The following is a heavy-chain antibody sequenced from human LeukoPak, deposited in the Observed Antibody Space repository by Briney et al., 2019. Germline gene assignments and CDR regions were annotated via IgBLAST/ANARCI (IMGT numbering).Heavy chain of an antibody. Sequence: ASETLSLTCTVSGGSISGSDYYWGWVRQPPGKGLEWIGSVLYTGITNYNPSLKSRLSISVDMSKTQFSLRLSSVTAADTAVYYCARRDYADAFYGWGQGTLVTVSS. J-gene: IGHJ4*02. CDR1: GGSISGSDYY. CDR3: ARRDYADAFYG. D-gene: IGHD4-17*01. CDR2: VLYTGIT. V-gene: IGHV4-39*01.